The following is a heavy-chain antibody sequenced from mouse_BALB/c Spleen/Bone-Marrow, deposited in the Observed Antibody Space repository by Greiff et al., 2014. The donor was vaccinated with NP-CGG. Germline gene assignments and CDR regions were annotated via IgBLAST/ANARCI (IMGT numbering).Heavy chain of an antibody. V-gene: IGHV1S53*02. Sequence: QVQLQQSDAGLVKPGASVKISCKASGYTFTDHAIHWVKQKPEQGLEWIGYISPGNGDIKYNEKFKGKATLTADKSSSTAYMQLNSLTSEDAAVYFCKSNNYGSSRGFVYWGQGTLVTVSA. CDR3: KSNNYGSSRGFVY. CDR1: GYTFTDHA. CDR2: ISPGNGDI. J-gene: IGHJ3*01. D-gene: IGHD1-1*01.